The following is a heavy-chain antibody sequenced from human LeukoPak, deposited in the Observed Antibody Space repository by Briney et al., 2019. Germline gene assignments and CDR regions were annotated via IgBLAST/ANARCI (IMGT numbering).Heavy chain of an antibody. CDR3: ARDLNNYDILTGYYRAHWYFDL. J-gene: IGHJ2*01. CDR2: IYYSGST. V-gene: IGHV4-59*12. D-gene: IGHD3-9*01. CDR1: GGSISSYY. Sequence: PSETLSLTCTVSGGSISSYYWSWIRQPPGKGLEWIGYIYYSGSTNYNPSLKSRVTISVDTSKNQFSLKLSSVTAADTAVYYCARDLNNYDILTGYYRAHWYFDLWGRGTLVTVSS.